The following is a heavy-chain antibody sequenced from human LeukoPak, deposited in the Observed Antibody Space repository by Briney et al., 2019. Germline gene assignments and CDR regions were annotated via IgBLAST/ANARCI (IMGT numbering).Heavy chain of an antibody. D-gene: IGHD3-10*01. V-gene: IGHV3-21*01. Sequence: GGSLRLSCAASGFTFSSYSMNWVRQAPGKGLEWVSSISSSSSYIYYVDSVKGRFTISRDNAKNSLYLQMNSLRAEDTAVYYCARSSFRDDYFAYWGQGTLVTVSS. CDR3: ARSSFRDDYFAY. CDR1: GFTFSSYS. CDR2: ISSSSSYI. J-gene: IGHJ4*02.